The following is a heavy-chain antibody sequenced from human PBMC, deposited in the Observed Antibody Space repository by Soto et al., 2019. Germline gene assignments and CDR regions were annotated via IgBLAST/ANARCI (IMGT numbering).Heavy chain of an antibody. Sequence: QVQLVESGGGVVQPGRSLRLSCAASGFTFSSYAMHWVRQAPGKGLEWVAVISYDGSNKYYADSVKGRFTISRDNSKNTLYLQMNSLRAEDTAVYYCARIIYGDPGGFDYWGQGTLVTVSS. CDR3: ARIIYGDPGGFDY. V-gene: IGHV3-30-3*01. J-gene: IGHJ4*02. CDR1: GFTFSSYA. CDR2: ISYDGSNK. D-gene: IGHD4-17*01.